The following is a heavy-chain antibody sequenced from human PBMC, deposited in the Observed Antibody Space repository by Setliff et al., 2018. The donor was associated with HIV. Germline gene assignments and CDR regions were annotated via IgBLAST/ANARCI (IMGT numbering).Heavy chain of an antibody. CDR1: GDSIINGGYY. CDR3: ARGGGQLWLHFDH. D-gene: IGHD5-18*01. V-gene: IGHV4-31*03. CDR2: IYSTGIA. J-gene: IGHJ4*02. Sequence: SETLSLTCTVSGDSIINGGYYWNWIRQRPGKGLEWVGNIYSTGIAYYSPSLKSRVTISVDTSKNQFSLRLNAVTAADKAELYCARGGGQLWLHFDHWGQGALVTVSS.